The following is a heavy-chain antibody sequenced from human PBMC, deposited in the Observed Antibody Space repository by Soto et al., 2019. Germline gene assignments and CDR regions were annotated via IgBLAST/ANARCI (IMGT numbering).Heavy chain of an antibody. CDR3: AKGTGIVVVPTAMS. V-gene: IGHV3-23*01. CDR2: ISGSGGST. J-gene: IGHJ5*02. Sequence: EVQLLESGGDLVQPGGSLRLSCAASGFTFSNYAMSWVRQAPGKGLEWVSGISGSGGSTYYADSVKGRFTISRDNSKNTLYLQMNSLRAEDTAVYYCAKGTGIVVVPTAMSWGQGTLVTASS. D-gene: IGHD2-2*01. CDR1: GFTFSNYA.